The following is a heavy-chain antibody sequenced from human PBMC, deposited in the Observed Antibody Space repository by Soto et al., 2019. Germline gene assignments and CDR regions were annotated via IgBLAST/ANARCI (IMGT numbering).Heavy chain of an antibody. J-gene: IGHJ4*02. CDR1: GFSFRNYA. CDR2: LTGSSSKI. Sequence: PGGSLRLSCAASGFSFRNYAMSWVRQAPGKGLEWISTLTGSSSKIYYADSVKGRFAISRDNSRNTLYLQMNSLTAEDTAVYYCANGRATYGLLTHDYWGQGTLGTVSS. CDR3: ANGRATYGLLTHDY. D-gene: IGHD3-10*01. V-gene: IGHV3-23*01.